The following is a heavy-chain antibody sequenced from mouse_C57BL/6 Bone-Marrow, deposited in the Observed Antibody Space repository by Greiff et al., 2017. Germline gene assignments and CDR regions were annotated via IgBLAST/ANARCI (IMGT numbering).Heavy chain of an antibody. Sequence: QVQLKESGPELVKPGASVQISCKASGYTFTDYYLNWVKQRPGQGLEWIGWIYPGSGNTKYNAKFKGKATLTVDTSSSTAYMQLSSLTSEDSAVYFCARTYYYGSSYYYAMDYWGQRTSVTVSS. CDR3: ARTYYYGSSYYYAMDY. J-gene: IGHJ4*01. D-gene: IGHD1-1*01. CDR2: IYPGSGNT. CDR1: GYTFTDYY. V-gene: IGHV1-84*01.